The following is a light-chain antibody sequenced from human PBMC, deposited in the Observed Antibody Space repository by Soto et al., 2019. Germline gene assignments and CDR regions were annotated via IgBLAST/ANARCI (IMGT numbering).Light chain of an antibody. Sequence: IVLTQSPGTLSLSPGERATLSCRAGQTVSSNFLAWYQEKPGQGPRLLIYGASTRATGIPARFSGSGSGTDFTLTISRLEPEDFAVYYCQQYGSSPSITFGQGTRLEI. V-gene: IGKV3-20*01. CDR3: QQYGSSPSIT. J-gene: IGKJ5*01. CDR2: GAS. CDR1: QTVSSNF.